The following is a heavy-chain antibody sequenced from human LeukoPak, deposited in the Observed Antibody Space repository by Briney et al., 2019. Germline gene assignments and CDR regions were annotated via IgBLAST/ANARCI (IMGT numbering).Heavy chain of an antibody. V-gene: IGHV4-34*01. CDR1: GGSFSGYY. CDR2: INHSGST. Sequence: PSETLSLACAVYGGSFSGYYWSWIRQPPGKGLEWIGEINHSGSTNYNPSLKSRVTISVDTSKNQFSLKLSSVTAADTAVYYCARGATTDYWGQGTLVTVSS. CDR3: ARGATTDY. J-gene: IGHJ4*02. D-gene: IGHD5-12*01.